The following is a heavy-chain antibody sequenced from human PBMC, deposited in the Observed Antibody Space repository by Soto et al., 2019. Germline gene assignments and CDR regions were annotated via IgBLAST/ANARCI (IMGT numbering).Heavy chain of an antibody. Sequence: ASVKVSCKASGDTFSSYSITWVPQAPGQGLEWTGGIIPVFGPANYAQKFQGRVTITADESTSTAYMELSSLRSQDTAVYFCARDDGWNYRYYDMEVWGQGTTVTAP. CDR2: IIPVFGPA. CDR3: ARDDGWNYRYYDMEV. CDR1: GDTFSSYS. V-gene: IGHV1-69*13. J-gene: IGHJ6*02. D-gene: IGHD1-7*01.